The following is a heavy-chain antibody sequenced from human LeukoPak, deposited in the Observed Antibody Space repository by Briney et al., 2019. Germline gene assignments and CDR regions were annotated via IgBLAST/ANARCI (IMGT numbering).Heavy chain of an antibody. CDR3: ARSGGIRSPPDP. V-gene: IGHV3-74*01. CDR1: GFTFSSYW. J-gene: IGHJ5*02. CDR2: INSDGSST. Sequence: GGSLRLSCAASGFTFSSYWMHWVRQAPGKGLVWVSRINSDGSSTSYADPVKGRFTISRDNAKNTLYLQMNSLRAEDTAVYYCARSGGIRSPPDPWGQGTLVTVSS. D-gene: IGHD2-8*02.